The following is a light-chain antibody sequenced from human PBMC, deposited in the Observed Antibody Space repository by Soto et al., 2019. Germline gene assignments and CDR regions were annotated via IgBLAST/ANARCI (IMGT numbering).Light chain of an antibody. CDR3: QQHGSSPLT. CDR2: DTS. Sequence: DIVLTQSPATLSLSPGERATLYCGASQRVSGGFLAWYQQKPGLAPRLILYDTSFRATGIPDRFSGSESGTDFTLTISRLEPEDFAVYYCQQHGSSPLTFGGGTKVDIK. V-gene: IGKV3D-20*01. CDR1: QRVSGGF. J-gene: IGKJ4*01.